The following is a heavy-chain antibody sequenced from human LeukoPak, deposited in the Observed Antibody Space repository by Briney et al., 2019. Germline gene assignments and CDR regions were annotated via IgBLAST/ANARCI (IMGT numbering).Heavy chain of an antibody. CDR3: ARVPASSYYYYGMDV. Sequence: PGGSLRLSCAASGFTFSSYGMHWGRQAPGKGLEWVAVIWYDGSNKYYADSVKGRFTISRDNSKNTLYPQMNSLRAEDTAVYYCARVPASSYYYYGMDVWGQGTTVTVSS. V-gene: IGHV3-33*01. CDR2: IWYDGSNK. CDR1: GFTFSSYG. J-gene: IGHJ6*02.